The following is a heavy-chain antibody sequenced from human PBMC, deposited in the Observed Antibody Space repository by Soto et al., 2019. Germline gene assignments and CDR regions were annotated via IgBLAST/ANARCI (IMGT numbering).Heavy chain of an antibody. CDR1: GGTFSSYA. V-gene: IGHV1-69*01. J-gene: IGHJ3*02. CDR3: ARPTSYSNYVGGDAFDI. D-gene: IGHD4-4*01. Sequence: QVQLVQSGAEVKKPGSSVKVSCKASGGTFSSYAISWVRQAPGQGLEWMGGIIPIFGTANYAQKFQGRGTITADESTSTAYMELSSLRSEDTAVYYCARPTSYSNYVGGDAFDIWGQGTMVTVSS. CDR2: IIPIFGTA.